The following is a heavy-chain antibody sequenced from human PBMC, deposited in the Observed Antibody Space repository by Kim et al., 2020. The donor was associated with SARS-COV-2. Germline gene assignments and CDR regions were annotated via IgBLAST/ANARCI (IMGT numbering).Heavy chain of an antibody. Sequence: GGSLRLSCAASGFTVSSNYLSWVRQAPGKGLEWVSVIYSGGSTYYAASVKGRFTISRDNSKNTLYLQLNSLRAEDTAVYYCARGYDSSGYQGGVAFDIWGQGTMVTVSS. D-gene: IGHD3-22*01. V-gene: IGHV3-53*01. J-gene: IGHJ3*02. CDR2: IYSGGST. CDR1: GFTVSSNY. CDR3: ARGYDSSGYQGGVAFDI.